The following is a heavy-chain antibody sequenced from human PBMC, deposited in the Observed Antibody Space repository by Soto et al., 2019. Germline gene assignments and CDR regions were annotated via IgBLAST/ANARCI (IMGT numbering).Heavy chain of an antibody. Sequence: PSETLSLTCAVSGGSIISGGYSWSWVRQPPGKGLEWIGYIYHSGNTYYNPSLKSRVTISVGSSKNQFSLKLSSVTAADTAVYYCARCCYYDSSGYYYPNWFDPWGQGTLVTVSS. CDR2: IYHSGNT. V-gene: IGHV4-30-2*01. CDR1: GGSIISGGYS. CDR3: ARCCYYDSSGYYYPNWFDP. J-gene: IGHJ5*02. D-gene: IGHD3-22*01.